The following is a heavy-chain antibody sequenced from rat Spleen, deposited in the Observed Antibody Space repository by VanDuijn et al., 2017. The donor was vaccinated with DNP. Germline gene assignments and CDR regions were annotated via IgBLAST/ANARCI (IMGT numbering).Heavy chain of an antibody. J-gene: IGHJ3*01. CDR2: IIYDSSDT. V-gene: IGHV5S10*01. CDR1: GVTFSDYN. CDR3: STADYSSY. Sequence: EVQLVESGGGLVQPGRSLKLSCAASGVTFSDYNMAWVRQAPKKGLEWVATIIYDSSDTYYGDSVKGRFTVSRDNARKTLYLQMDNLRSEETATYYCSTADYSSYWGQGTLVTVSS. D-gene: IGHD1-2*01.